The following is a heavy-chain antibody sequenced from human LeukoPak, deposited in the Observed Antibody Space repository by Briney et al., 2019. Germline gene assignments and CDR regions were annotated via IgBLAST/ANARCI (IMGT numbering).Heavy chain of an antibody. J-gene: IGHJ4*02. CDR1: GFTFSSYW. CDR3: AREAAVTIRMYYFDY. D-gene: IGHD4-17*01. Sequence: GGSLRLSCAASGFTFSSYWMSWVRQAPGKGLEWVANINQDGSEKYFVDSVKGRFTISRDNAKNSLYLQMNSLRAEDTAVYYCAREAAVTIRMYYFDYWGQGTLVTVSS. V-gene: IGHV3-7*01. CDR2: INQDGSEK.